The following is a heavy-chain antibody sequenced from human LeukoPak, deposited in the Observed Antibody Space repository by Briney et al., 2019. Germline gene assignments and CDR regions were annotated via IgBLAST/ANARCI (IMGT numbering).Heavy chain of an antibody. CDR1: GGSFSGYY. CDR2: INHSGST. Sequence: SETLSLTCAVYGGSFSGYYWSWIRQPPGKGLEWIGEINHSGSTNYNPSLKSRFTISVDTSKNQFSLKLSSVTAADTAVYYCARHADYYDSSGYYLFAFDIWGQGTMVTVSS. D-gene: IGHD3-22*01. J-gene: IGHJ3*02. V-gene: IGHV4-34*01. CDR3: ARHADYYDSSGYYLFAFDI.